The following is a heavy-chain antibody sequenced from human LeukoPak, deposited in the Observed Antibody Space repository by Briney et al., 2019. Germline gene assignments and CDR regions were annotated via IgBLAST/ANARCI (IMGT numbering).Heavy chain of an antibody. J-gene: IGHJ5*02. CDR3: AADGVSPSIARTRAGLSRFDP. Sequence: GGSLRLSCAASGFTVSSNYMSWVRQAPGKGLEWVSVIYSGGSTYYADSVKGRFTISRDNSKNTLYLQMNSLRAEDTAVYYCAADGVSPSIARTRAGLSRFDPWGQGTLVTVSS. V-gene: IGHV3-53*01. CDR1: GFTVSSNY. D-gene: IGHD6-13*01. CDR2: IYSGGST.